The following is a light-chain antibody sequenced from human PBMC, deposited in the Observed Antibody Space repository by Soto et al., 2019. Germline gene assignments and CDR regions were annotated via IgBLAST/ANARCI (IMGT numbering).Light chain of an antibody. CDR3: QQYNNWPPVFT. V-gene: IGKV3-15*01. Sequence: EIVMTQSPATLSVSPEERATLSCRASQSVSSNLAWYQQKPGQAPRLLIYGASTRATGIPARFSGSGSGTEFTLTISSLQSEDLAVYYCQQYNNWPPVFTFGPGTKVDIK. CDR1: QSVSSN. CDR2: GAS. J-gene: IGKJ3*01.